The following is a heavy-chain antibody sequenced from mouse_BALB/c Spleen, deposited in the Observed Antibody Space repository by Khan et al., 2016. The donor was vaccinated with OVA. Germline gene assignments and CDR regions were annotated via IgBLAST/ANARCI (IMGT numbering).Heavy chain of an antibody. CDR3: ARSKYLARY. Sequence: QVQLKQSGPGLVAPSQSLSITCTVYGYSLTRYGVHWVRQPPGKGLEWLGLIWAGGSTNYNWALMSRLSISIDNSKSLVFLIMNSLQTHDTALYYCARSKYLARYLGQGSTLTVSS. D-gene: IGHD3-3*01. CDR2: IWAGGST. J-gene: IGHJ2*01. CDR1: GYSLTRYG. V-gene: IGHV2-9*02.